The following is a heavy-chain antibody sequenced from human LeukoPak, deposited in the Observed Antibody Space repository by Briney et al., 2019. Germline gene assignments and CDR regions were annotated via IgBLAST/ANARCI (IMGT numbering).Heavy chain of an antibody. CDR2: ISSSGSTI. Sequence: GGSLRLSCAASGFTFSDYYMSWIRQAPGKGLEWVSYISSSGSTIYYADSVKGRFTISRDNAKNSLYLQMNSLRAEDTAVYYCARDSYCGGDCNNWFDPWGQGTLVTVSS. D-gene: IGHD2-21*02. V-gene: IGHV3-11*01. J-gene: IGHJ5*02. CDR3: ARDSYCGGDCNNWFDP. CDR1: GFTFSDYY.